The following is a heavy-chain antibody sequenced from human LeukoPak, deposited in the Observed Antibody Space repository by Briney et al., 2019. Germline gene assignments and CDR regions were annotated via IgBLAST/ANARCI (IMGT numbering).Heavy chain of an antibody. J-gene: IGHJ6*04. CDR1: GFTFSSYE. CDR2: ISSSGSTI. D-gene: IGHD3-10*02. V-gene: IGHV3-48*03. Sequence: GGSLRLSCAASGFTFSSYEMNWVRQAPGKGLEGVSYISSSGSTIYYADSVKGRFTISRDNAKNSLYLQMTSRRAEDTAVYYCAELGITMIGGVWGKGTTVTISS. CDR3: AELGITMIGGV.